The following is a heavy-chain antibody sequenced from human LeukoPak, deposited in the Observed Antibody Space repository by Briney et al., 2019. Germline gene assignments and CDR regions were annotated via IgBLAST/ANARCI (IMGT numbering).Heavy chain of an antibody. CDR1: GYDFISYT. J-gene: IGHJ4*02. Sequence: GASVKVSCQASGYDFISYTIHWVRRAPGQRLEWLGGSNHGNGHSDYSQDFQGRVTITTDTSANTAYMELTSLRSEDMGVYFCARDISRGALGAYGPFDYWGQGTLVAVSS. D-gene: IGHD3-16*01. CDR2: SNHGNGHS. CDR3: ARDISRGALGAYGPFDY. V-gene: IGHV1-3*02.